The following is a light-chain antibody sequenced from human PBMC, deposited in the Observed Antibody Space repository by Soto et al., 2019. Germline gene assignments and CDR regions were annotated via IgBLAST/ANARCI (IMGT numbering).Light chain of an antibody. J-gene: IGLJ3*02. CDR1: SSNIGSHF. CDR3: AVWDQSLTGWV. Sequence: QSVLTQPPSASGTPGQSLTISCSGSSSNIGSHFVYWYQHLPGTAPKLLIFRDGQRPSGVPARFFGSKSGTSASLAISGLRSEDEADYYCAVWDQSLTGWVFGGRTQLTVL. CDR2: RDG. V-gene: IGLV1-47*01.